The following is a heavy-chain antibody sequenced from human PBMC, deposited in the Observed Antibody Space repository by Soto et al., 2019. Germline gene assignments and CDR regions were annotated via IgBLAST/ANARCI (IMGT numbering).Heavy chain of an antibody. Sequence: GGSLRLSCAASGFTFDDYAMHWVRQAPGKGLEWVSLISWDGGSTYYADSVKGRFTISRDNSKNSLYLQMNSLRAEDIALYYCAKDGYGSGSYEAFDIWGQGTMVTVSS. V-gene: IGHV3-43D*03. CDR1: GFTFDDYA. CDR3: AKDGYGSGSYEAFDI. CDR2: ISWDGGST. D-gene: IGHD3-10*01. J-gene: IGHJ3*02.